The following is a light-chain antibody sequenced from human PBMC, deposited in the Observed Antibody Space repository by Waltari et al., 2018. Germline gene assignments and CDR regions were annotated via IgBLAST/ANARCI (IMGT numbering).Light chain of an antibody. J-gene: IGLJ1*01. Sequence: QSALTQPASVSGSPGQSITISCTGTIRYVGGYNYVSWYQQHPGKAPKLMFYEVSNRPSGVSNRFSGSKSGNTASLTISGLQAEDEAHYYCSSYTSSSTHYVFGTGTKVTVL. V-gene: IGLV2-14*01. CDR3: SSYTSSSTHYV. CDR1: IRYVGGYNY. CDR2: EVS.